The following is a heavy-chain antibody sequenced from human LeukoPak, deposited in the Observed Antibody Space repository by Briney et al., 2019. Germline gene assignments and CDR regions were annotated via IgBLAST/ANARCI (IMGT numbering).Heavy chain of an antibody. D-gene: IGHD6-13*01. CDR3: AGRLAAAGFDY. J-gene: IGHJ4*02. CDR2: IYPRDSAT. V-gene: IGHV5-51*01. CDR1: GYSFTSDW. Sequence: GESLKISCKGSGYSFTSDWIGWLRRLPGKGLEGRGSIYPRDSATRYSTSFQGQVTISADKSISTAYLQWSSLKASDPAMYYCAGRLAAAGFDYWGQGTLVTVSS.